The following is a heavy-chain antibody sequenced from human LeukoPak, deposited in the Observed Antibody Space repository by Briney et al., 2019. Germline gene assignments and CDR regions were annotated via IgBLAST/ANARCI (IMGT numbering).Heavy chain of an antibody. Sequence: PSETLSLTCTVSGGSVSSGSYYWSWIRQPPGKGLEWIGYIYYSGSTNYNPSLNSRVTISVDTSKNQFSLKLSSVTAADTAVYYCARGLDYYGSGSPGEDWFDPWGQGTLVTVSS. CDR2: IYYSGST. J-gene: IGHJ5*02. D-gene: IGHD3-10*01. CDR1: GGSVSSGSYY. V-gene: IGHV4-61*01. CDR3: ARGLDYYGSGSPGEDWFDP.